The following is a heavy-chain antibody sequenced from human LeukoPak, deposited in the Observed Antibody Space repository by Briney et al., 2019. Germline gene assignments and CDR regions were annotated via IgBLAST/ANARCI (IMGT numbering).Heavy chain of an antibody. J-gene: IGHJ6*03. CDR3: ARASSSVQTPINYYYYYMDV. CDR2: IYYSGST. V-gene: IGHV4-59*11. Sequence: SETLSLTCTVSGGSISSHYWSWSRQPPGKGLEWIGYIYYSGSTNYNPSLKSRVTISVDTSKNQFSLKLSSVTAADTAVYYCARASSSVQTPINYYYYYMDVWGKGTTVTVSS. CDR1: GGSISSHY. D-gene: IGHD6-6*01.